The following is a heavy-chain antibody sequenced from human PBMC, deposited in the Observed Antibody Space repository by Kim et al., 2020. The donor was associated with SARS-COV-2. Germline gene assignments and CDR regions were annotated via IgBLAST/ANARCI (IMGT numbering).Heavy chain of an antibody. CDR1: GGTFSSYA. D-gene: IGHD3-16*01. Sequence: SVKVSCKASGGTFSSYAISWVRQAPGQGLEWMGGIIPIFGTANYAQKFQGRVTITADESTSTAYMELSSLRSEDTAVYYCARVPSHTLYDYQGAFDIWGQGTMVTVSS. V-gene: IGHV1-69*13. J-gene: IGHJ3*02. CDR3: ARVPSHTLYDYQGAFDI. CDR2: IIPIFGTA.